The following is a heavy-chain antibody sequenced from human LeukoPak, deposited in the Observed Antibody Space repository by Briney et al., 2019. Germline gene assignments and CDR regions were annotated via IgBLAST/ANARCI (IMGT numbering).Heavy chain of an antibody. Sequence: GASVKVSCKASGYTFTSYGISWVRQAPGQGLEWMGWISAYNGNTNYAQKLQGRVTMTTDTSTSTAYMELRSLRSDDTAVYYCARDRSGSRYSYGGKTDYLGQGTLVTVSS. D-gene: IGHD5-18*01. J-gene: IGHJ4*02. CDR2: ISAYNGNT. V-gene: IGHV1-18*01. CDR3: ARDRSGSRYSYGGKTDY. CDR1: GYTFTSYG.